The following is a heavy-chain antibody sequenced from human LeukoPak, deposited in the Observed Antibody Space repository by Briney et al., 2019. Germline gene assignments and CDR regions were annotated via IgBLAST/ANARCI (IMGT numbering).Heavy chain of an antibody. Sequence: PSQTLSLTCAVSGGSISSGGYSWSWIRQPPGKGLEWIGYIYHSGSTYYNSSLKSRVTISVDRSKNQFSLKLSSVTAADTAVYYCARGGSGSSGYAFDYWGQGTLVTVSS. D-gene: IGHD3-22*01. CDR1: GGSISSGGYS. J-gene: IGHJ4*02. CDR2: IYHSGST. CDR3: ARGGSGSSGYAFDY. V-gene: IGHV4-30-2*01.